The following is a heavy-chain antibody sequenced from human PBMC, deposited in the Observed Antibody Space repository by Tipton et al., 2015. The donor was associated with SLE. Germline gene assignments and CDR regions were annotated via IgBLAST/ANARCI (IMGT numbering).Heavy chain of an antibody. V-gene: IGHV4-59*11. D-gene: IGHD3-16*01. CDR2: IYSSGTT. Sequence: GLVKPSETLSLTCSVSGASIRSQYWGWIRQPPGKGLEWIGWIYSSGTTSHNPSLKSRVTLSVDTSKNQFSLKLSSVTAADTAVYYCARRIGDRFDYWGQGTLVTVSS. CDR3: ARRIGDRFDY. J-gene: IGHJ4*02. CDR1: GASIRSQY.